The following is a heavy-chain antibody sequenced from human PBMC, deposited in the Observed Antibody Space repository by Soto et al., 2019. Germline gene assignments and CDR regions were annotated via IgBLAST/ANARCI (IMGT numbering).Heavy chain of an antibody. CDR3: AKGGDSSYWSNYFDS. J-gene: IGHJ4*02. CDR1: GFTFTSYA. CDR2: ISGSGSGT. V-gene: IGHV3-23*01. D-gene: IGHD6-6*01. Sequence: HPGGSLRLSCAASGFTFTSYAMNWVRQAPGKGLEWVSAISGSGSGTYYADSVKGRFTISRDNSKNTLYLQMDSLRAEDTAVYSCAKGGDSSYWSNYFDSWGQGTLVTVSS.